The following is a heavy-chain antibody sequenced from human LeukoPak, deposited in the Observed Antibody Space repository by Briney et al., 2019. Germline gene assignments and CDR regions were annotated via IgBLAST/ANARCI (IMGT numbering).Heavy chain of an antibody. V-gene: IGHV3-23*01. CDR2: ISGSGVST. J-gene: IGHJ6*03. D-gene: IGHD6-13*01. Sequence: GGSLRLSCAASGFTFSSYAMSWVRQAPGKGLEWVSVISGSGVSTYYADSVKGRFTISRDNSKNTLYLQMNSLRAEDTAVYYCAKDGSSWYIYYYYYYMDVWGKGTTVTISS. CDR1: GFTFSSYA. CDR3: AKDGSSWYIYYYYYYMDV.